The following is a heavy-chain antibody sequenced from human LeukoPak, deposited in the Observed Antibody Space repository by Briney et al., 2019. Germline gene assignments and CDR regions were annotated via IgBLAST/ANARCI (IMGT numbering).Heavy chain of an antibody. V-gene: IGHV4-34*01. Sequence: PSETLSLTCAVYGGSFSGYYWSWIRQPPGKGLEWIGEINHSGSTNYNPSLKSRVTISVDTSKNQFSLKLSSVTAADTAVYYCARHEAWNSYDSSGYPSVYYYGMDVWGQGTTVTVSS. D-gene: IGHD3-22*01. J-gene: IGHJ6*02. CDR2: INHSGST. CDR3: ARHEAWNSYDSSGYPSVYYYGMDV. CDR1: GGSFSGYY.